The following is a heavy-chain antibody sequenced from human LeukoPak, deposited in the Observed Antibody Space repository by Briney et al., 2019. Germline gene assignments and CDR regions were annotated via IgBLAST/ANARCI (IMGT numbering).Heavy chain of an antibody. CDR3: TTDDIVVVPADPAGTPYYYCMDV. V-gene: IGHV3-15*07. J-gene: IGHJ6*03. D-gene: IGHD2-2*01. Sequence: PGGSLRLSCEASGITVTKAWMNWVRQRPGKGLEWVGRVKSKPEGGTTDYATPVKGRFTILRDESKNTLYLQMNSLKTEDTAVYYCTTDDIVVVPADPAGTPYYYCMDVWGKGTTVTVSS. CDR2: VKSKPEGGTT. CDR1: GITVTKAW.